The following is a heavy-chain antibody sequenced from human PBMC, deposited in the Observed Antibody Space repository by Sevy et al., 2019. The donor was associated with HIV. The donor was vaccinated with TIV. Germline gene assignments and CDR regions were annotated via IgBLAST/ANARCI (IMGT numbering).Heavy chain of an antibody. Sequence: GGSLRLSCAASGFTVSSNYMSWVRQAPGKGLEWVSVIYSGGSTYYADSVKGRFTISRDNSKNTLYLQMNSLRAEDTAVYYCARDSFAIAVAGFYYYYGMDVWGQATTVTVSS. V-gene: IGHV3-66*01. D-gene: IGHD6-19*01. CDR3: ARDSFAIAVAGFYYYYGMDV. J-gene: IGHJ6*02. CDR2: IYSGGST. CDR1: GFTVSSNY.